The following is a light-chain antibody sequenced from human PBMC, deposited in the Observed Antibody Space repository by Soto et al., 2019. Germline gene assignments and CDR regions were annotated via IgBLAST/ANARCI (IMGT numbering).Light chain of an antibody. CDR2: GAS. CDR3: QQSYSNPRRT. Sequence: DIEMTQYPSSLSASVGDRITISCRASQNINTFLNWYQQKGGKAPKLPIHGASSLQSGVPSRFSGSGYGTEFTLTISSLKTEDFGSYYCQQSYSNPRRTFGHGTKVDIK. J-gene: IGKJ1*01. V-gene: IGKV1-39*01. CDR1: QNINTF.